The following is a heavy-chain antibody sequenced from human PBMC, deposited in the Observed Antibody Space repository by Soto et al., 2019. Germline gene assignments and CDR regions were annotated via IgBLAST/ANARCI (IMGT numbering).Heavy chain of an antibody. Sequence: QVQLQESGPGLVKPSGTLSLTCAVSGGSISSSNWWSWVRQPPGKGLEWIGEIYHSGSTNYNPSLKRRVTISVDKSKNQFSLKLSAVTAADTAVYYCARPVGSGSYYPNWFDPWGQGTLVTVSS. J-gene: IGHJ5*02. CDR1: GGSISSSNW. CDR3: ARPVGSGSYYPNWFDP. V-gene: IGHV4-4*02. CDR2: IYHSGST. D-gene: IGHD3-10*01.